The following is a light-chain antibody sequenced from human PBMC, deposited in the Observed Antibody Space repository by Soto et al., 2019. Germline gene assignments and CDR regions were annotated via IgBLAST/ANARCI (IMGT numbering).Light chain of an antibody. V-gene: IGKV3-20*01. Sequence: ENVLTQSPGTLYLSPGERATLSCRASQSVSRSFLAWLQQKPGQAPRLIIYGASSRGSGIPDRFSGSGSGTDFTLTISRLEPEDFAVYYCQQYGSSPYTFGQGTKLEIK. CDR2: GAS. CDR3: QQYGSSPYT. CDR1: QSVSRSF. J-gene: IGKJ2*01.